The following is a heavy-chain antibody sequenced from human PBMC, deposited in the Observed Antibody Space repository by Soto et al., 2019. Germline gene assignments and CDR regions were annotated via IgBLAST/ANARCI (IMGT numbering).Heavy chain of an antibody. D-gene: IGHD3-22*01. V-gene: IGHV3-23*01. Sequence: GGAPRISCAAPGFPFCSYALSWGRPAPGKGLEWVSTISGTGGSTYYPDSVKGRFTISRDNSKNTVYLQMNSLRAEDAAVYYCAKEMTSGYYLFDYWGQGTLVTVSS. J-gene: IGHJ4*02. CDR2: ISGTGGST. CDR1: GFPFCSYA. CDR3: AKEMTSGYYLFDY.